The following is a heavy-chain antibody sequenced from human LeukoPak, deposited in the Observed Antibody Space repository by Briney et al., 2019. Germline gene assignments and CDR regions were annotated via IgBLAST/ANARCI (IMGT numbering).Heavy chain of an antibody. CDR1: GGTFSSYA. CDR2: IIPIFGTA. Sequence: SVKVSCKASGGTFSSYAISWVRLAPGQGLEWMGGIIPIFGTANYAQKFQGRVTITADESTSTAYMELSSLRSEDTAVYYCARDQTYYDFWSGYYYWGQGTLVTVSS. J-gene: IGHJ4*02. D-gene: IGHD3-3*01. CDR3: ARDQTYYDFWSGYYY. V-gene: IGHV1-69*01.